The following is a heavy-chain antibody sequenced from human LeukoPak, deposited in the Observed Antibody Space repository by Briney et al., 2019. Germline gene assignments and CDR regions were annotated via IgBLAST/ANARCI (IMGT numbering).Heavy chain of an antibody. CDR1: GYTFSNYG. CDR3: ARSNGGSYYHLEY. Sequence: ASVKVSCKASGYTFSNYGITWVRQAPGQGLEWLGWISTYNNNAAYAQKFQGRVTMTADTSTSTAYMELRSLTSDDTSIYYCARSNGGSYYHLEYWGQGALVTVSS. J-gene: IGHJ4*02. V-gene: IGHV1-18*01. D-gene: IGHD1-26*01. CDR2: ISTYNNNA.